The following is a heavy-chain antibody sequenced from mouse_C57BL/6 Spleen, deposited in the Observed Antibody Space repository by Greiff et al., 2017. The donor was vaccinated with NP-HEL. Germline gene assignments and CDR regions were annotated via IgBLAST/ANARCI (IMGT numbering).Heavy chain of an antibody. Sequence: EVQLQQSGPVLVKPGASVKMSCKASGYTFTDYYMNWVKQSHGKSLEWIGVINPYNGGTSYNQKFKGKATLTVDKSSSTAYMELNSLTSKDSAVYYCAREGYDGYLFAYWGQGTLVTVSA. CDR2: INPYNGGT. J-gene: IGHJ3*01. CDR1: GYTFTDYY. CDR3: AREGYDGYLFAY. V-gene: IGHV1-19*01. D-gene: IGHD2-3*01.